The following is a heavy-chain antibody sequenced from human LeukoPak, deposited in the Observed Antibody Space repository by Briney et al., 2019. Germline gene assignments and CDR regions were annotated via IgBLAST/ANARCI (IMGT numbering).Heavy chain of an antibody. V-gene: IGHV4-34*01. Sequence: SETLSLTCAVYGGSFSGYYWSWIRQPPGKGLEWIGEINHSGSTNYNPSLKSRVTISVDTSKNQFSLKPSSVTAADTAVYYCARGHNWGQGTLVTVSS. J-gene: IGHJ4*02. CDR3: ARGHN. CDR1: GGSFSGYY. CDR2: INHSGST.